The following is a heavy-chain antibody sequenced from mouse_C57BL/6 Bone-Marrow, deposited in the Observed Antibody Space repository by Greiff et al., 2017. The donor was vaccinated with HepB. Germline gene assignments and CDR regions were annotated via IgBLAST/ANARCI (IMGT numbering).Heavy chain of an antibody. CDR2: IHPNSGST. CDR1: GYTFTSYW. Sequence: VKLMESGAELVKPGASVKLSCKASGYTFTSYWMHWVKQRPGQGLEWIGMIHPNSGSTNYNEKFKSKATLTVDKSSSTAYMQLSSLTSEDSAVYYCARKGKLRLYFDYWGQGTTLTVSS. D-gene: IGHD1-2*01. CDR3: ARKGKLRLYFDY. J-gene: IGHJ2*01. V-gene: IGHV1-64*01.